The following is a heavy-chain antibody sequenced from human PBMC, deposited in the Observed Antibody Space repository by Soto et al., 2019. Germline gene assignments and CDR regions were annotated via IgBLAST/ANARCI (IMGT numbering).Heavy chain of an antibody. D-gene: IGHD1-20*01. CDR3: ARYKSNYYYGMDV. CDR2: IYYSGIT. V-gene: IGHV4-59*01. CDR1: GGSISSYY. J-gene: IGHJ6*02. Sequence: SETLSLTCTVSGGSISSYYWSWIRQPPGKGLEWIGYIYYSGITNYNPSLKSRVTISVDTSKNQFSLKLSSVTAADTAVYYCARYKSNYYYGMDVWGQGTTVSVSS.